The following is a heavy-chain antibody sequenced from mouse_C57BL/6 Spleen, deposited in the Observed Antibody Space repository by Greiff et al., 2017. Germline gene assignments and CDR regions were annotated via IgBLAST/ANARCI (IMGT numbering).Heavy chain of an antibody. CDR2: IDPENGDT. CDR1: GFNIKDDY. D-gene: IGHD1-1*02. J-gene: IGHJ4*01. CDR3: TTLLSTRAMDY. V-gene: IGHV14-4*01. Sequence: EVQLQQSGAELVRPGASVKLSCTASGFNIKDDYMHWVKQRPEQGLEWIGWIDPENGDTEYASKFQGKATITADTSSNTAYLQLSSLTSEDTAVYYCTTLLSTRAMDYWGQGTSVTVSS.